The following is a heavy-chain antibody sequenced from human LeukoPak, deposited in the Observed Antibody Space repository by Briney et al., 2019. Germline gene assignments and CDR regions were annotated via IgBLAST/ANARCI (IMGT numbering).Heavy chain of an antibody. D-gene: IGHD3-9*01. CDR1: GGSISSSSYY. Sequence: PSETLSLTCTVSGGSISSSSYYWGWIRQPPGKGLEWIGSIYYSGSTYYNPSLKSRVTISVDTSKNQFSLKLSSVTAADTAVYYCASSSVLRYFDWLLNDNYFDYWGQGTLVTVSS. V-gene: IGHV4-39*01. J-gene: IGHJ4*02. CDR3: ASSSVLRYFDWLLNDNYFDY. CDR2: IYYSGST.